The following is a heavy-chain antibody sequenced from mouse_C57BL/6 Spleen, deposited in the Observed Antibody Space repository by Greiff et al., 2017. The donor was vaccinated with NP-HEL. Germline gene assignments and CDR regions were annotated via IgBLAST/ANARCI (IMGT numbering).Heavy chain of an antibody. CDR1: GFSFNTYA. D-gene: IGHD2-5*01. Sequence: EVQLVESGGGLVQPKGSLKLSCAASGFSFNTYAMNWVRQAPGKGLEWVARIRSKSNNYATYYADSVKDRFTISRDDSESMLYLQMNNLKTEDTAMYYCVSHYSNYNYAMDYWGQGTSVTVSS. V-gene: IGHV10-1*01. CDR2: IRSKSNNYAT. CDR3: VSHYSNYNYAMDY. J-gene: IGHJ4*01.